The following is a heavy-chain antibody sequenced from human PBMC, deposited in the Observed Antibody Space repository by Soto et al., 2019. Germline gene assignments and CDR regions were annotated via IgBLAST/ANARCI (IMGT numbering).Heavy chain of an antibody. CDR3: AKDGVRAAAGRYNWFDP. Sequence: EVQLLESGGGLVQPGGSLRLSCAASGFTFSSYAMRWVRQAPGKGLEWVSAISGSGGSTNYADSVKGRFTISRDNSKNKLYLQMNSLRAEDTAVYYCAKDGVRAAAGRYNWFDPWGQGTLVTVSS. CDR1: GFTFSSYA. CDR2: ISGSGGST. V-gene: IGHV3-23*01. J-gene: IGHJ5*02. D-gene: IGHD6-13*01.